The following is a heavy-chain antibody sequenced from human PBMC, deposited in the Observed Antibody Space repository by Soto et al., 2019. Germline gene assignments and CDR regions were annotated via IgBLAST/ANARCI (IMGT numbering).Heavy chain of an antibody. Sequence: GGSLRLSCAASGFTFSSSAMSWVRQAPGKGLAWVSGISVSGGSTYYADSVKGRFTISRDNSKNTLYLQMNSLRAEDTAVYYCASNTRYDPPDYWGQGTLVSVSS. D-gene: IGHD3-16*01. J-gene: IGHJ4*02. CDR3: ASNTRYDPPDY. CDR1: GFTFSSSA. CDR2: ISVSGGST. V-gene: IGHV3-23*01.